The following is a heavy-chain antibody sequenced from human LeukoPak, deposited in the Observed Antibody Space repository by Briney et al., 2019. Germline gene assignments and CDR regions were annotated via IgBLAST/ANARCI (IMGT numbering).Heavy chain of an antibody. CDR3: ARLSHSGYGSEDY. Sequence: GASVKVSCKASGYTFTSYDINWVRQATGQGLEWMGWMNPNSGNTGYAQKFQGRVTITRNTSISTAYMELSSLRSEDTAVYYCARLSHSGYGSEDYWGQGTLVTVSS. CDR1: GYTFTSYD. J-gene: IGHJ4*02. CDR2: MNPNSGNT. D-gene: IGHD5-12*01. V-gene: IGHV1-8*03.